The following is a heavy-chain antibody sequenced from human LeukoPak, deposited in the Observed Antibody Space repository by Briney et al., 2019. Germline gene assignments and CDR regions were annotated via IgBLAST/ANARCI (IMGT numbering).Heavy chain of an antibody. V-gene: IGHV3-74*01. J-gene: IGHJ4*02. CDR2: IEGDGNRI. Sequence: PGGSLRLSCAASGFTLSAYWMHWVRQAPGKGLMWVSRIEGDGNRITYAGSVKGRFTISRDNAKNTLYLQMNSLRAEDTAVYYCTRDWRNLGYDYWGQGTLVTVSS. D-gene: IGHD5-12*01. CDR1: GFTLSAYW. CDR3: TRDWRNLGYDY.